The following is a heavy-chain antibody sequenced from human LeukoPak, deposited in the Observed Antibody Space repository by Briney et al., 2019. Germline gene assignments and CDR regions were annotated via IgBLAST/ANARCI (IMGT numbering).Heavy chain of an antibody. CDR2: ISGTGSST. Sequence: GGSLRLSCAASGFXFSSYVISWVRQAPGKGLEWVSAISGTGSSTYYADSMKGRFTISRDNSKNTVYLQMNSLRGEDTALYYCASGRLSGKGFDYWGQGSLVTVSS. D-gene: IGHD1-26*01. CDR3: ASGRLSGKGFDY. J-gene: IGHJ4*02. V-gene: IGHV3-23*01. CDR1: GFXFSSYV.